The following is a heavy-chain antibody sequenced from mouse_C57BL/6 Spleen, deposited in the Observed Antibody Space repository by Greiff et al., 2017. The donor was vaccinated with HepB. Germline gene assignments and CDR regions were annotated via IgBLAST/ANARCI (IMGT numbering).Heavy chain of an antibody. CDR2: IDPSDSYT. CDR1: GYTFTSYW. Sequence: QVQLQQSGAELVKPGASVKLSCKASGYTFTSYWMQWVKQRPGQGLEWIGEIDPSDSYTNYNQKFKGKATLTVDTSSSTAYMQLSSLTSEDSAVYYCARMWLGYFDVWGTGTTVTVSS. V-gene: IGHV1-50*01. J-gene: IGHJ1*03. D-gene: IGHD3-3*01. CDR3: ARMWLGYFDV.